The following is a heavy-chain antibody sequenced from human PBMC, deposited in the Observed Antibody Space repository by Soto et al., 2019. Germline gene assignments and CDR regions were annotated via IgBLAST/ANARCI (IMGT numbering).Heavy chain of an antibody. Sequence: ASVKVSCKASGGTFSSYAISWVRQAPGQGLEWMGGITPIFRTENSAQKFKGTLTITADESTSTPCMDLSSLTPEHTAVYYGARCSDTAMVKYYYGMEVWGQGTTVTVSS. CDR1: GGTFSSYA. D-gene: IGHD5-18*01. CDR3: ARCSDTAMVKYYYGMEV. J-gene: IGHJ6*02. CDR2: ITPIFRTE. V-gene: IGHV1-69*13.